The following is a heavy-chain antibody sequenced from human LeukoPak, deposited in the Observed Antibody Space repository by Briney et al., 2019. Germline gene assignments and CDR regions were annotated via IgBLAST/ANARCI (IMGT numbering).Heavy chain of an antibody. CDR3: AREPLGCGGDCHFDY. V-gene: IGHV1-69*15. D-gene: IGHD2-21*02. J-gene: IGHJ4*02. Sequence: SVKVSCKTSGGTFSSYAFSWMRQAPGQGLEWVGRIIPIYNPVDYTQRFQGRVTITADESTNTVYLELSSLRYGDTAVYYCAREPLGCGGDCHFDYWGQGTLVTVSS. CDR2: IIPIYNPV. CDR1: GGTFSSYA.